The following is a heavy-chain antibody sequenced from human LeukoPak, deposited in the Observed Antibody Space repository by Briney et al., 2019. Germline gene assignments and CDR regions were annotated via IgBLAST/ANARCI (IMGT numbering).Heavy chain of an antibody. V-gene: IGHV1-8*01. J-gene: IGHJ5*02. Sequence: ASVKVSCKASGYTFTSYDINWVRQATGQGLEWLGWMNPNSGNTGYAQNFQGRVTMTRNTSIDTAYMELSSLRYEDTAVYYCARDYYGSKSSSFDPWGQGTLVTVSS. D-gene: IGHD3-10*01. CDR3: ARDYYGSKSSSFDP. CDR1: GYTFTSYD. CDR2: MNPNSGNT.